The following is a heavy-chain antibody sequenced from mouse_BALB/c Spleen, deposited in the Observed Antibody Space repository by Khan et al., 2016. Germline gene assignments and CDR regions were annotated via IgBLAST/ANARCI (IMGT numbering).Heavy chain of an antibody. V-gene: IGHV9-2-1*01. Sequence: QSQLVQSGPELKKPGETVKISCKASGYTFTDYSMHWVKRVPGKGLKWMGWINTETGEPTYADDFKGRFAFSLETSASTAYLQINNLKNEDAATCFCAIRVYGYDYAMVYWGQGTSVTVSS. D-gene: IGHD2-2*01. CDR2: INTETGEP. CDR3: AIRVYGYDYAMVY. CDR1: GYTFTDYS. J-gene: IGHJ4*01.